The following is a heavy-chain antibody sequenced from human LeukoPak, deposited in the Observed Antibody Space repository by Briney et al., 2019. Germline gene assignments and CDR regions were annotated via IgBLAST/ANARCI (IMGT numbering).Heavy chain of an antibody. Sequence: GSLRLSCAASGFTFSSYSMNWVRQPPGKGLEWIGEIYHSGSTNYNPSLKSRVTISVDKSKNQFSLKLSSVTAADTAVYYCARAPSGDSSDWFDPWGQGTLVTVSS. V-gene: IGHV4-4*02. CDR3: ARAPSGDSSDWFDP. CDR1: GFTFSSYSM. J-gene: IGHJ5*02. D-gene: IGHD3-22*01. CDR2: IYHSGST.